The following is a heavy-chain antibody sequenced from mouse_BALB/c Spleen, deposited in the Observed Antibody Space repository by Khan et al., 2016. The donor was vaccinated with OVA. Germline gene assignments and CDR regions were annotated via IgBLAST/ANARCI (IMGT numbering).Heavy chain of an antibody. CDR2: INSDGDYT. CDR1: GFTFSTFA. V-gene: IGHV5-9-3*01. CDR3: ARHNYGPFAY. Sequence: EVKLVESGGGLVKPGGSLKLSCIASGFTFSTFAMSWVRQTPEKRLEWVATINSDGDYTYYPDSVKGRFTISRDSAKNTLSLQMSSLRSDDTAMYYCARHNYGPFAYWGQGTLVTVSA. D-gene: IGHD1-1*01. J-gene: IGHJ3*01.